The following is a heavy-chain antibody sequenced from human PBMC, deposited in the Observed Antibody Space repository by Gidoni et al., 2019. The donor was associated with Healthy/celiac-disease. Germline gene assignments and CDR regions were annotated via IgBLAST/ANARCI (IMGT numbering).Heavy chain of an antibody. V-gene: IGHV3-48*03. D-gene: IGHD4-17*01. Sequence: EVQLVESGGGLVQPGGSLRLSCAASGFTFSSYEMNWVRQAPGKGLEWVSYISSSGSTIYYADSVKGRFTISRDNAKNSLYLQMNSLRAEDTAVYYCAREDNTVTTDYWGQGTLVTVSS. CDR2: ISSSGSTI. CDR3: AREDNTVTTDY. J-gene: IGHJ4*02. CDR1: GFTFSSYE.